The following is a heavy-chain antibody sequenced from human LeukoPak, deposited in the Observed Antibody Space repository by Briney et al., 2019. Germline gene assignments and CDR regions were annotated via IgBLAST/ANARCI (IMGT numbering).Heavy chain of an antibody. D-gene: IGHD3-3*01. CDR3: ARTLEWSHKVPWDF. CDR2: IYYSGST. V-gene: IGHV4-59*01. J-gene: IGHJ6*04. CDR1: GGSISSYY. Sequence: PSETLSLTCTVSGGSISSYYWSCVRQPPGKGLEWIGYIYYSGSTNYNPSLKSRVTISVDTSKNQFSLKLSSVTAADTAVYYCARTLEWSHKVPWDFWGKGTTVTVSS.